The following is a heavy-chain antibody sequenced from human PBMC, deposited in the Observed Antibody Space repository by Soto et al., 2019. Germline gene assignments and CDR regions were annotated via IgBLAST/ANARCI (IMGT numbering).Heavy chain of an antibody. CDR2: MSGAGRSS. CDR1: GFTFSSYA. V-gene: IGHV3-23*01. Sequence: GGSLRLSCAPSGFTFSSYAMSWVRQAPGKGLEWVSSMSGAGRSSYDADSVKGRFTISRDNSKNTLYLQMNNLRAEDTALYYCAKGPIFGVENIYDYWGQGTRVTVSS. J-gene: IGHJ4*02. D-gene: IGHD3-3*01. CDR3: AKGPIFGVENIYDY.